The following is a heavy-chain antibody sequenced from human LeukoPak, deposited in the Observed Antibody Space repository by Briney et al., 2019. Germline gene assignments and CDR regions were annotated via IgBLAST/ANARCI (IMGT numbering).Heavy chain of an antibody. CDR1: GFTFDDYG. CDR3: ASYNYYGSGRGVGGIDY. J-gene: IGHJ4*02. CDR2: INWNGGST. D-gene: IGHD3-10*01. Sequence: PGGSLRLSCAASGFTFDDYGMSWVRQAPGKGLEWVSGINWNGGSTGYADSVKGRFTISRDNAKNSLYLQMNSLRAEDTALYYCASYNYYGSGRGVGGIDYWGQGTLVTVSS. V-gene: IGHV3-20*04.